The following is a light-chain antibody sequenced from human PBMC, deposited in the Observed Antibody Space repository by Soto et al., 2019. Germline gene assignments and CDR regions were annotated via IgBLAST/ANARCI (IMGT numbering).Light chain of an antibody. V-gene: IGLV4-60*02. CDR2: LEGSGSY. Sequence: QLVLTQSSSASASLGSSVKLTCTLSSGHSSYIIAWHQQQPGKAPRYLMKLEGSGSYNKGSGVPDRFSGSSSGADRYLTISNLQFEDEADYYCETWDSNTHPVFGGGTKRTVL. CDR1: SGHSSYI. CDR3: ETWDSNTHPV. J-gene: IGLJ3*02.